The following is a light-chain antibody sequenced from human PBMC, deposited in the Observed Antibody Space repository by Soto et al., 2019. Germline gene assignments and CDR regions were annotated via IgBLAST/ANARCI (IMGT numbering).Light chain of an antibody. Sequence: EIVMTQSPATRSVSPGERATLSCRVSQSVSSNLAWYQQKPGQAPRLLIYGASTRATGIPARFSGSGSGTEFTLTISSLQSEDFAVYYCQQYNNWPQTFGQGTKLEIK. V-gene: IGKV3-15*01. J-gene: IGKJ2*01. CDR3: QQYNNWPQT. CDR2: GAS. CDR1: QSVSSN.